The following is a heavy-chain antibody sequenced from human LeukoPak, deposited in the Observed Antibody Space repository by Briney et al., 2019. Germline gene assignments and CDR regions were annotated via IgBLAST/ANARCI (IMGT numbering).Heavy chain of an antibody. CDR2: ISYDGSNK. CDR1: GFMFSRHW. J-gene: IGHJ4*02. V-gene: IGHV3-30*03. D-gene: IGHD2-2*01. Sequence: PGGSLRLSCAASGFMFSRHWMSWVRQAPGKGLEWVAVISYDGSNKYYADSVKGRFTISRDNSKNTLYLQMNSLRAEDTAVYYCARDNQRLGYCSSTSCSPFDYWGQGTLVTVSS. CDR3: ARDNQRLGYCSSTSCSPFDY.